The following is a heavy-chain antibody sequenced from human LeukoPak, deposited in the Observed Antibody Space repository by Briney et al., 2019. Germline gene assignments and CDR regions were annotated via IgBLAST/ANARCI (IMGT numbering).Heavy chain of an antibody. CDR1: GFTFSSYS. CDR2: ISSSSSYI. J-gene: IGHJ5*02. CDR3: ARAQDIVVVPALFDP. V-gene: IGHV3-21*01. Sequence: GGSLRLSCAASGFTFSSYSMNWVRQAPGKGLEWVSSISSSSSYIYYADSVKGRFTISRDNAKNSLYLQMNSLRAEDTAVYYCARAQDIVVVPALFDPWGQGTLVTVSS. D-gene: IGHD2-2*01.